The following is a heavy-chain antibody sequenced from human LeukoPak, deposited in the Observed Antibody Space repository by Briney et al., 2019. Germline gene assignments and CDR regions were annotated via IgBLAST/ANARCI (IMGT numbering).Heavy chain of an antibody. J-gene: IGHJ4*01. V-gene: IGHV4-39*01. D-gene: IGHD3-10*01. CDR3: TRILPFERAPTRLWSGGGGFDD. Sequence: SEILSLTCTVSGGSITSSSYYWCWIRQPPGKGLEGIGSIYYSGSTYYNPSLKSLVTISVDTSKNQFSLKLSSVTAADTAVYYCTRILPFERAPTRLWSGGGGFDDGSAATLVTVYS. CDR2: IYYSGST. CDR1: GGSITSSSYY.